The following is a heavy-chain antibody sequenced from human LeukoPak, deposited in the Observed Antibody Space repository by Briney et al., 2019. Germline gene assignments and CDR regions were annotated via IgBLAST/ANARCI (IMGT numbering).Heavy chain of an antibody. J-gene: IGHJ3*02. D-gene: IGHD3-16*02. Sequence: ASVTVSCKASGYTFTSYGISWVRQAPGQGLEWMGWISAYNGNTNYAQKLQGRVTVTTDTSTSTAYMELRGLRSDDTAVYYCAGSDGFGGVIVPLGFDIWGQGTMVTVSS. CDR2: ISAYNGNT. V-gene: IGHV1-18*01. CDR3: AGSDGFGGVIVPLGFDI. CDR1: GYTFTSYG.